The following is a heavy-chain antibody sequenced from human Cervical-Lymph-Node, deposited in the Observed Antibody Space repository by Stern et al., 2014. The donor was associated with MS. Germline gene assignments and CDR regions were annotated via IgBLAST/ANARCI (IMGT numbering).Heavy chain of an antibody. CDR3: ARGGLWGAYAPMDV. D-gene: IGHD3-16*01. J-gene: IGHJ6*02. CDR1: GFTFSSYG. V-gene: IGHV3-33*01. Sequence: VQLVESGGGVVQPGRSLRLSCAASGFTFSSYGMHWVRQAPGKGLEWVTVIWHDGSIKQYADSVMGRFTISKDNDRSTLHLRMNSLRAEDTAVYYCARGGLWGAYAPMDVWGQGTTVTVSS. CDR2: IWHDGSIK.